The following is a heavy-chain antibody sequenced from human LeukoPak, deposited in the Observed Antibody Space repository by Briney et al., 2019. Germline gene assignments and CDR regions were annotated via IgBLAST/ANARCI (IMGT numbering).Heavy chain of an antibody. V-gene: IGHV5-51*01. Sequence: GESLKISYKGSGYSFTSHGIGWVRQMPGKGLEWMGIIYPGDSDTRYSPSFQGQVTISADKSISTAYLQWSSLKASDTAMYYCARLRSGWAYDAFDIWGQGTMVTVSS. CDR3: ARLRSGWAYDAFDI. D-gene: IGHD6-19*01. CDR2: IYPGDSDT. J-gene: IGHJ3*02. CDR1: GYSFTSHG.